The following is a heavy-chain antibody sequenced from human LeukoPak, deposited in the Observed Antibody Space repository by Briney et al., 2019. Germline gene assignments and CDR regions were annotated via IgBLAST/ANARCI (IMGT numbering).Heavy chain of an antibody. Sequence: GGSLRLSCAASGFTFSSYSMNWVRQAPGKGLEWVSSISSSSSYIYYADSVKGRFTTSRDNAKNSLYLQMNSLRAEDTAVYYCARARDYYDSSGYGYYFDYWGQGTLVTVSS. CDR2: ISSSSSYI. J-gene: IGHJ4*02. D-gene: IGHD3-22*01. CDR1: GFTFSSYS. CDR3: ARARDYYDSSGYGYYFDY. V-gene: IGHV3-21*01.